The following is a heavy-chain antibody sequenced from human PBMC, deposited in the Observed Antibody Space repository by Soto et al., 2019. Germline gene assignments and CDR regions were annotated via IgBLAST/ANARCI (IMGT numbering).Heavy chain of an antibody. V-gene: IGHV4-61*01. J-gene: IGHJ4*02. CDR1: GGSVSSGSYY. D-gene: IGHD6-25*01. CDR3: ARFSSGYFDY. Sequence: SETLSLTCTVSGGSVSSGSYYWSWIRQPPGKGLEWIGYIYYSGSTNYNPSLKSRVTISVDTSKNQFSLKLSSVTAADTAVYYCARFSSGYFDYWGQGTLVTVSS. CDR2: IYYSGST.